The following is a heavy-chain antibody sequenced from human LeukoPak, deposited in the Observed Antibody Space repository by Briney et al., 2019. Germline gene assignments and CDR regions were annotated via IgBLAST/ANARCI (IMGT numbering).Heavy chain of an antibody. J-gene: IGHJ4*02. V-gene: IGHV1-8*01. CDR1: GYTFTSYD. Sequence: GASVKVSCKASGYTFTSYDINWVRQATGQGLEWMGWMNPNSGNTGYAQKFQGRVTMTRNTSISTAYMELSSLRSEDTAVYYCARDTVQYYYDSSGYYPLRYWGQGTLVTVSS. CDR2: MNPNSGNT. CDR3: ARDTVQYYYDSSGYYPLRY. D-gene: IGHD3-22*01.